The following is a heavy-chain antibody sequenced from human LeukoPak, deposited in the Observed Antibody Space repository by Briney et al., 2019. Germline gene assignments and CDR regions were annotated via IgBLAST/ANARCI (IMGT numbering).Heavy chain of an antibody. Sequence: ASVTVSCTASGYTFTSYYIHWVRQAPGQGLEWMGIINPSGGSTSYAQKFQGRVTMTRDTSTSTVYMELSSLRSEDTAVYYCARGDYGDYSSGGEFDYWGQGTLVTVSS. CDR2: INPSGGST. J-gene: IGHJ4*02. D-gene: IGHD4-17*01. V-gene: IGHV1-46*01. CDR1: GYTFTSYY. CDR3: ARGDYGDYSSGGEFDY.